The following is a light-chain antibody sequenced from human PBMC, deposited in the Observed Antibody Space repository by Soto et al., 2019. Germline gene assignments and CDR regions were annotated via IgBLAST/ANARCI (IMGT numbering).Light chain of an antibody. V-gene: IGKV1-27*01. CDR1: QGISNY. J-gene: IGKJ3*01. CDR2: AAY. Sequence: DIQMTQSPSSLSASVGDRVTITCRASQGISNYLAWYQQKPGKVPKLLIYAAYTLHSGVPSRFSGSGSGTDFTLTISSLQPEDVATYYCQRYNTALGIFTFGPGTKVDL. CDR3: QRYNTALGIFT.